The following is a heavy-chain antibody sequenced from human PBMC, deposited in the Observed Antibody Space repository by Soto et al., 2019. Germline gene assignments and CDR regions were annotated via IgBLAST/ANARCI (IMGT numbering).Heavy chain of an antibody. D-gene: IGHD3-10*01. J-gene: IGHJ4*02. Sequence: LSLTCTVSGGSISSSSYYWGWIRQPPGKGLEWIGSIYYSGSTYYNPSLKSRVTISVDTSKNQFSLKLGSVTAADTAVYYCARQSSGSGSYSSDYWGPGTLVTVSS. V-gene: IGHV4-39*01. CDR1: GGSISSSSYY. CDR3: ARQSSGSGSYSSDY. CDR2: IYYSGST.